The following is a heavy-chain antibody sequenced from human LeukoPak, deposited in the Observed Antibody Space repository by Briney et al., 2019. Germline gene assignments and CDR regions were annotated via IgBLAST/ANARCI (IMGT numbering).Heavy chain of an antibody. D-gene: IGHD1-26*01. CDR1: GYTLTELS. CDR2: FDPEDGET. CDR3: ATPKPEWELLMGLLFDY. V-gene: IGHV1-24*01. Sequence: ASVKVSCKVSGYTLTELSMHWVRQAPGKGLEWMGGFDPEDGETIYAQKFQGRVTMTRDTSTSTVYMELNSLRSEDTAVYYCATPKPEWELLMGLLFDYWGQGTLVTVSS. J-gene: IGHJ4*02.